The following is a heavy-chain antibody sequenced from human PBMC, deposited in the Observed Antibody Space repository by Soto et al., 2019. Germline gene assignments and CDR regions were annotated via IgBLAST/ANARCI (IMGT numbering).Heavy chain of an antibody. Sequence: GASVKVSCKASGYTFTSYAMHWVRQAPGQGLEWMGRTIPILDVADYAQDFQGRVTITADKSTSTAYMELTSLTSKDTAVYYCARDSPIGSTYSGYDAIDSWGQGTLVTVSS. CDR1: GYTFTSYA. V-gene: IGHV1-69*04. CDR2: TIPILDVA. CDR3: ARDSPIGSTYSGYDAIDS. D-gene: IGHD5-12*01. J-gene: IGHJ4*02.